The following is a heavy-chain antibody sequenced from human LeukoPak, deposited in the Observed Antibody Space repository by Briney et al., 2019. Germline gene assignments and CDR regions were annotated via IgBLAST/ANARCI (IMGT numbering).Heavy chain of an antibody. D-gene: IGHD3-3*01. V-gene: IGHV4-59*01. Sequence: SETLSLTCTVSGGSISSYYWSWIRQPPGKGLEWIGYIYYSGSTNYNPSLKSRVTISVDTSKNQFSLKLSSVTAADTAVYYCARAATPYDFWSGYPDYFDYWGQGTLVTVSS. CDR2: IYYSGST. J-gene: IGHJ4*02. CDR3: ARAATPYDFWSGYPDYFDY. CDR1: GGSISSYY.